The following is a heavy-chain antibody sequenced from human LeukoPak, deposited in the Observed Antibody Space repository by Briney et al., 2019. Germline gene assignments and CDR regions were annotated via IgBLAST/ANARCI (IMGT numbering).Heavy chain of an antibody. Sequence: SGGSLRLSCAASGFPFSSYGMHWVRQAPGKGLEWVAVIWNDGSKKLYADSVKGRFTVSRDNHKNVVFLQMNTLRVDDTAVYYCAKDRNIVIIPAAIGGFDYWGLGTLVTVAS. D-gene: IGHD2-2*01. CDR2: IWNDGSKK. V-gene: IGHV3-33*06. CDR3: AKDRNIVIIPAAIGGFDY. CDR1: GFPFSSYG. J-gene: IGHJ4*02.